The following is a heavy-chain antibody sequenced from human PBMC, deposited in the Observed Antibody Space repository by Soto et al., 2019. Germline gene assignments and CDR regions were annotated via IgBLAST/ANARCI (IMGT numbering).Heavy chain of an antibody. J-gene: IGHJ4*02. Sequence: PGGSLRLSCAASGFTFGSYAMHWVRQAPGKGLEWVGRIKSKTDGGTTDYAAPVKGRFTISRDDSKNTLYLQMNSLKTEDTAVYYCTTDVAPLLWFGDPWDYRGQGTLVTVSS. D-gene: IGHD3-10*01. CDR1: GFTFGSYA. CDR3: TTDVAPLLWFGDPWDY. V-gene: IGHV3-15*01. CDR2: IKSKTDGGTT.